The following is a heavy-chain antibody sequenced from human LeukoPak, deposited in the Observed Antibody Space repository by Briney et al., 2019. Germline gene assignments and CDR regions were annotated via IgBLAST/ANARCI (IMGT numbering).Heavy chain of an antibody. J-gene: IGHJ4*02. V-gene: IGHV4-59*08. D-gene: IGHD2-8*02. CDR2: ISDIGSI. CDR1: GGSFSGYS. Sequence: SETLSLTCVVYGGSFSGYSWSWIRQPPGKGLEWIAYISDIGSINYNPSLKSRVTISLDTSKNQLSLKLRSVTAADTAVYYCAGHHPRNTVDFWGQGTLVTVSS. CDR3: AGHHPRNTVDF.